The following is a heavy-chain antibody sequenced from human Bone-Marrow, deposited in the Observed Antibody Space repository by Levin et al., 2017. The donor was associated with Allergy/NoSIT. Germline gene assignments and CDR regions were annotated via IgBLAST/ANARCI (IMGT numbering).Heavy chain of an antibody. V-gene: IGHV3-21*06. Sequence: GESLKISCAASGFLFSTYSMNWVRQAPGKGLEWVASISGASTYISYADSLRGRFTLSRDNPGNIVFLQIDSLRAEDTAVYYGVRASLRGTRPSYPGGQGTLVLVSS. D-gene: IGHD2-15*01. CDR2: ISGASTYI. CDR1: GFLFSTYS. J-gene: IGHJ4*02. CDR3: VRASLRGTRPSYP.